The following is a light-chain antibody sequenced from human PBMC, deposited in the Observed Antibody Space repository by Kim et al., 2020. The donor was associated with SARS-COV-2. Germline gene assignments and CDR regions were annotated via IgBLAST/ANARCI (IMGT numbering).Light chain of an antibody. Sequence: CTLSSGFSNYKVDWYQQRPGKGPRFVLRVGTGGIVASKGDGIPDLFSVLGSGLNRYLTINNIQEEDESDYHCGSDHASGSNFALVFGGGTQLTVL. CDR1: SGFSNYK. V-gene: IGLV9-49*01. J-gene: IGLJ3*02. CDR2: VGTGGIVA. CDR3: GSDHASGSNFALV.